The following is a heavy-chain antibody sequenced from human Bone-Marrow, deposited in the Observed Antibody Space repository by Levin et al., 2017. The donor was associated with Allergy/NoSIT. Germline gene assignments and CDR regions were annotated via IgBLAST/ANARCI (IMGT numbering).Heavy chain of an antibody. V-gene: IGHV3-23*03. Sequence: PGGSLRLSCAVSGFPLNTYAMSWVRQTPGNGPQWVAGIESGGIKTHYADYVKGRFTISRDTSTSMLFLQMDSLRAEDTAIYYCVKDSLYSRGRQVWYFDVWGRGTLVSVSS. CDR2: IESGGIKT. CDR3: VKDSLYSRGRQVWYFDV. D-gene: IGHD6-19*01. J-gene: IGHJ2*01. CDR1: GFPLNTYA.